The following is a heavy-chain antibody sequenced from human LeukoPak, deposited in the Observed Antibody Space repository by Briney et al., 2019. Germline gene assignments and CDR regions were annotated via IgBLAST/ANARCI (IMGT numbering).Heavy chain of an antibody. D-gene: IGHD3-10*01. CDR1: GGSISSSPYY. CDR3: ASLTYGSLSYYYFDY. V-gene: IGHV4-39*07. J-gene: IGHJ4*02. Sequence: SETLSLTCTVSGGSISSSPYYWGWIRQPPGKGLEWIGSIYYSGATYYNPSLKSRVTVSVDTSKNQFSLKLSSVTAADTAVFYCASLTYGSLSYYYFDYWGQGILVTVSS. CDR2: IYYSGAT.